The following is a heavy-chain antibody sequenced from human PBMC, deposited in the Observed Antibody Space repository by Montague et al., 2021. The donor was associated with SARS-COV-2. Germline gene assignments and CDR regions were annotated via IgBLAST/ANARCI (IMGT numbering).Heavy chain of an antibody. Sequence: SETLSLTCTVSGGSISSCGYYWSWIRQHPGKGLEWIGEISHSGGTNYNPSLKSRVTISVDKSKNQFSLNLNSVTAADTAVYYCARLSSDIGGYFWFDPWGQGTLVTVSS. V-gene: IGHV4-61*05. J-gene: IGHJ5*02. CDR2: ISHSGGT. CDR3: ARLSSDIGGYFWFDP. D-gene: IGHD1-26*01. CDR1: GGSISSCGYY.